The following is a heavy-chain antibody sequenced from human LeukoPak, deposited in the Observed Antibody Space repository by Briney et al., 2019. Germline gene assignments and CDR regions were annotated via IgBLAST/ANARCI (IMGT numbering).Heavy chain of an antibody. J-gene: IGHJ4*02. CDR3: ARVWQDNSGVDY. CDR2: ISSTSTSM. D-gene: IGHD2-21*01. V-gene: IGHV3-48*02. Sequence: TGGSLRLSCAASGFTVSSNYMSWVRQAPGKGLEWLSYISSTSTSMNYADSVRGRFAISRDNAKNSLYLQMNSLRDEDTAVYYCARVWQDNSGVDYWGQGTLVTVSS. CDR1: GFTVSSNY.